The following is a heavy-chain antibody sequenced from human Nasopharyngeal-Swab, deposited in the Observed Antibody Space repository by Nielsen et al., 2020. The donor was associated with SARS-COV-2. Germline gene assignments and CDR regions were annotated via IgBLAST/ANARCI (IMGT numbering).Heavy chain of an antibody. CDR2: ISSSTSYI. V-gene: IGHV3-21*01. CDR3: ARDGFGESPYYYYYGMDV. CDR1: GFTFSNYS. D-gene: IGHD3-10*01. Sequence: GESLKISCAASGFTFSNYSMNWVRQAPGKGLEWVSSISSSTSYIYYADSVKGRFTISRDNAKNSLYLQMNSLRAEDTAVYYCARDGFGESPYYYYYGMDVWGQGTTVTASS. J-gene: IGHJ6*02.